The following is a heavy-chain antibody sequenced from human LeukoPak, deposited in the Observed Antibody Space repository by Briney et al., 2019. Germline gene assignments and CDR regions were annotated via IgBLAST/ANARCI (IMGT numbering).Heavy chain of an antibody. D-gene: IGHD6-19*01. V-gene: IGHV3-23*01. Sequence: PGGSLRLSCAASGFTFSRYRMSWVRQAPGKGLEWVSAISGSGGSTYYADSVKGRFTISRDNSKNTLYLQMNSLRAEDTAVYYCAKQFSGWLDYYYYGMDVWGQGTTVTVSS. CDR2: ISGSGGST. J-gene: IGHJ6*02. CDR3: AKQFSGWLDYYYYGMDV. CDR1: GFTFSRYR.